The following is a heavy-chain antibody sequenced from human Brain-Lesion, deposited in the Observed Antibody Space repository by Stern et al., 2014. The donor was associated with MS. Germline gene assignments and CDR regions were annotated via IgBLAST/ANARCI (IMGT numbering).Heavy chain of an antibody. CDR1: GGSISSSTYY. D-gene: IGHD1-26*01. CDR3: ARHDSVPRPSQLYSARDRGPGYFDY. Sequence: QLQLQESGPGLVKPSETLSLTCTVSGGSISSSTYYWAWIRQPPGKGLEWIGNIYYSGFTYYNPPLKSRVTISLDLSKTHFSLKLSSVTADDTAIYYCARHDSVPRPSQLYSARDRGPGYFDYWGQGTLVTVSS. CDR2: IYYSGFT. V-gene: IGHV4-39*01. J-gene: IGHJ4*02.